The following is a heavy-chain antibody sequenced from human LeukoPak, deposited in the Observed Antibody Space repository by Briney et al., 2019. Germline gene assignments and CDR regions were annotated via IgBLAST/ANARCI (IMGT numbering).Heavy chain of an antibody. CDR1: GGSINSYY. Sequence: PSETLSLTCTVSGGSINSYYWSWIRQPPGKGLEWIGYSFYTGSINYNPSLKSRVTVSADTSKNQFSLDLTSVTSADTAVYFCARGREGYIHLDRWRQGTLVTVSP. CDR3: ARGREGYIHLDR. V-gene: IGHV4-59*01. CDR2: SFYTGSI. J-gene: IGHJ5*02. D-gene: IGHD5-24*01.